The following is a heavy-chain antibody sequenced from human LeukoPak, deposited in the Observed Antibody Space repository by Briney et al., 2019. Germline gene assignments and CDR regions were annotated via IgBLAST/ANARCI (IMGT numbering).Heavy chain of an antibody. Sequence: PPGGSLRLSCAASGFTFSNYAMSWVRQAPGEGLEWVSGISGSGGSRYYADSVRGRFTISRDNSKNTLDLQMDSLRAEDTAVYYCARELAVAATGYWGQGTLVTVSS. CDR3: ARELAVAATGY. V-gene: IGHV3-23*01. CDR2: ISGSGGSR. CDR1: GFTFSNYA. J-gene: IGHJ4*02. D-gene: IGHD2-15*01.